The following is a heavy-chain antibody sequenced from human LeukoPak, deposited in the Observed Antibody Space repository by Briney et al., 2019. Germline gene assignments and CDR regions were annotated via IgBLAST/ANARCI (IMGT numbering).Heavy chain of an antibody. CDR2: ISSSSSYI. J-gene: IGHJ4*02. CDR3: ARDGPHYYDSSAYYYDDY. D-gene: IGHD3-22*01. Sequence: PGGSLTLSCAASGFTFSSYSMNWVRQAPGKALEWVSSISSSSSYIYYADPLKGRFTISRDNAKNSLYLQMNSLRAEDTAVYYCARDGPHYYDSSAYYYDDYWGQGTLVTVSS. V-gene: IGHV3-21*01. CDR1: GFTFSSYS.